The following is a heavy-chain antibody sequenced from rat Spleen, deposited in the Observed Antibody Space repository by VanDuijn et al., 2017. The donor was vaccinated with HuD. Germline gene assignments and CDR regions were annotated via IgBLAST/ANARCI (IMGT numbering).Heavy chain of an antibody. CDR1: GYSITSSYR. V-gene: IGHV3-3*01. CDR3: ASLYSSYSLYYFDY. D-gene: IGHD1-2*01. Sequence: EVQLQESGPGLVKPSQSVSLTCSVTGYSITSSYRWNWIRKFPGNKLEWMGYINSAGSTNYNPSLKSRISITRDTSKNQFFLQVNSVTTEETATYYCASLYSSYSLYYFDYWGQGVMVTVSS. CDR2: INSAGST. J-gene: IGHJ2*01.